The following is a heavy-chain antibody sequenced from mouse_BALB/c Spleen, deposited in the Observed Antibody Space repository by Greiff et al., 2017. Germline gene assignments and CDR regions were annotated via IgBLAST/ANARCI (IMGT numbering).Heavy chain of an antibody. V-gene: IGHV1S29*02. CDR1: GYTFTDYN. CDR3: ARGGITTALYYYAMDY. J-gene: IGHJ4*01. CDR2: IYPYNGGT. D-gene: IGHD1-2*01. Sequence: EVQLQQSGPELVKPGASVKISCKASGYTFTDYNMHWVKQSHGKSLEWIGYIYPYNGGTGYNQKFKSKATLTVDNSSSTAYMELRSLTSEDSAVYYCARGGITTALYYYAMDYWGQGTSVTVSS.